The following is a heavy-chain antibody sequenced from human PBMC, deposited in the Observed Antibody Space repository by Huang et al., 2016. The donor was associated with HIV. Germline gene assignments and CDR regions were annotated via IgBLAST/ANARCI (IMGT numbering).Heavy chain of an antibody. CDR1: GDSVSSHS. CDR3: VRDQGRLAVGGIDNWFDP. Sequence: QVRLQESGPGLVKPSETLSLSCTVSGDSVSSHSWGWIRHPPGKGLEWIGTVYDSGTTKYNHRSKSRITISVDTSKNGFSLNSTSVSAADSAMYFCVRDQGRLAVGGIDNWFDPWGQGALVTVSS. D-gene: IGHD6-19*01. J-gene: IGHJ5*02. CDR2: VYDSGTT. V-gene: IGHV4-59*02.